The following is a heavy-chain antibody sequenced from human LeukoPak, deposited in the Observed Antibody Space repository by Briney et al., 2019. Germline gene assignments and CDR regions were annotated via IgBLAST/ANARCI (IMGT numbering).Heavy chain of an antibody. V-gene: IGHV3-23*01. CDR1: GFTFSSSA. CDR3: TTYCSGGSCYSYDAFDI. J-gene: IGHJ3*02. CDR2: ISGSGDST. Sequence: GGSLRLSCAASGFTFSSSAMTWVRQAPGKGLEWVSAISGSGDSTYYYAGSVKGRFTISRDSSKNTAYLQMNSLKTEDTAVYYCTTYCSGGSCYSYDAFDIWGQGTMVTVSS. D-gene: IGHD2-15*01.